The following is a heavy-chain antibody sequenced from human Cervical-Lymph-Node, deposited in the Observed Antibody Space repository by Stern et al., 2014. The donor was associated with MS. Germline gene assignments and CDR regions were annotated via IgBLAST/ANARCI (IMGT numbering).Heavy chain of an antibody. CDR2: INSATRNP. CDR3: TSRGAGEFGVSPTGS. J-gene: IGHJ5*02. D-gene: IGHD2-21*01. Sequence: QVQLVQSGSEWKKPGASVEVSCKASGYDFRRFAMNWVRQAPGQGLEWMGWINSATRNPLSAQGFEGRFVFSLYSSDRTAYLQIVSLRTENTAIYYCTSRGAGEFGVSPTGSWGQGTLVTVSS. V-gene: IGHV7-4-1*01. CDR1: GYDFRRFA.